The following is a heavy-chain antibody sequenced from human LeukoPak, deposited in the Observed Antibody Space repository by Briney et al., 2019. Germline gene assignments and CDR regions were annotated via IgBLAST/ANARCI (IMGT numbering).Heavy chain of an antibody. D-gene: IGHD3-10*01. CDR2: IYTSGST. V-gene: IGHV4-61*02. CDR1: GGSISSDTYY. CDR3: ARDFRD. J-gene: IGHJ4*02. Sequence: SETLSLTCTVPGGSISSDTYYWTWIRQPAGKGLEWIGLIYTSGSTNYNPSLKRRVTISIDTSKHQLSLKLTSVTAADTAVYYCARDFRDWGQGTLVTVSS.